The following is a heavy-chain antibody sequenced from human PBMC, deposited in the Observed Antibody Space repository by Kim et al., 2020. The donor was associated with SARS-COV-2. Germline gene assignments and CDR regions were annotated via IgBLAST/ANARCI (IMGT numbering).Heavy chain of an antibody. CDR3: AREGYSGGFDA. D-gene: IGHD3-10*01. V-gene: IGHV4-59*01. Sequence: RYNPSLESRVTIARDTSKNEFSLKLSSVTAADTAVYYSAREGYSGGFDAWGQGTLVTVSS. J-gene: IGHJ5*02.